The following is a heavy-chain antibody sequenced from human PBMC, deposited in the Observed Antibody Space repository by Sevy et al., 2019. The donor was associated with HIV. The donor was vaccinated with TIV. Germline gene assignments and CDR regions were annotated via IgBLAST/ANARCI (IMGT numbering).Heavy chain of an antibody. CDR1: GGSISGYY. D-gene: IGHD2-15*01. Sequence: SKTLSLTCTVSGGSISGYYWSWIRQPPGKGLEWIGYFYYSGRTNYNPSLKSRVTISVDTSKNQFSLKLSSVTAADTAVYYCATCSPDYYYGMDVWGQGTMVTVSS. V-gene: IGHV4-59*03. CDR2: FYYSGRT. J-gene: IGHJ6*02. CDR3: ATCSPDYYYGMDV.